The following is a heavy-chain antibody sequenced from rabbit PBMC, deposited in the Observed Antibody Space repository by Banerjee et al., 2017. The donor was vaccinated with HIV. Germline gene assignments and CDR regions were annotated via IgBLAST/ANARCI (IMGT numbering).Heavy chain of an antibody. D-gene: IGHD2-1*01. J-gene: IGHJ4*01. CDR1: GFSFSSSHW. V-gene: IGHV1S40*01. CDR2: IGVSSGST. Sequence: QSLEESGGDLVKPGASLTLTCTASGFSFSSSHWICWVRQAPGKGLEWIACIGVSSGSTYYASWAKGRFTISKTSSTTVTLQMTSLTAADTATYFCARGADYGDDGVASFKLWGPGTLVTVS. CDR3: ARGADYGDDGVASFKL.